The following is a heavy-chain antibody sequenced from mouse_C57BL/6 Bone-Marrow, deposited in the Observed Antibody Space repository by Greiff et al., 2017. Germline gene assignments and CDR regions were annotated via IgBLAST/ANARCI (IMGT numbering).Heavy chain of an antibody. J-gene: IGHJ1*03. CDR3: ASPDGYFDV. CDR2: ISSGSSTI. Sequence: HLVESGGGLVKPGGSPKLSCAASGFTFSDYGMHWVRQAPEKGLEWVAYISSGSSTIYYADTVKGRFTISRDNAKNTLFLQMTSLRSEDTAMYYCASPDGYFDVWGTGTTVTVSS. V-gene: IGHV5-17*01. CDR1: GFTFSDYG.